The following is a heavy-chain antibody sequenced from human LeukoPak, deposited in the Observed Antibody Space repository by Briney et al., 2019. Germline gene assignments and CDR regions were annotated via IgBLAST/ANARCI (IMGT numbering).Heavy chain of an antibody. J-gene: IGHJ5*02. CDR1: GFTFSSYA. D-gene: IGHD3-10*01. V-gene: IGHV3-30*04. Sequence: PGGSLRLSCAASGFTFSSYAMHWVRQAQGKGLEWVAVISYDGSNKYYADSVKGRFTISRDNSKNTLYLQMNSLRAEDTAVYYCARGRDYYGSGSYYKGSIDPWGQGTLVTVSS. CDR2: ISYDGSNK. CDR3: ARGRDYYGSGSYYKGSIDP.